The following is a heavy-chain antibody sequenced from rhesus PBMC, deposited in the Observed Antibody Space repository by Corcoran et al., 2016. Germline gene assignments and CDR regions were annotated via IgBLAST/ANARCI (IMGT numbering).Heavy chain of an antibody. V-gene: IGHV4-165*02. CDR3: ARSGVTATVY. CDR2: FGGSSGNP. CDR1: GDSISDNY. D-gene: IGHD3-34*01. J-gene: IGHJ4*01. Sequence: QVQLQESGPGLVKPSETLSLICVVSGDSISDNYWNWIRQAPGKGLGWVGYFGGSSGNPLSTPSLQSRVTISTDPSKNPFSLELVSVTAADPAVYYCARSGVTATVYWGQGVLVTVSS.